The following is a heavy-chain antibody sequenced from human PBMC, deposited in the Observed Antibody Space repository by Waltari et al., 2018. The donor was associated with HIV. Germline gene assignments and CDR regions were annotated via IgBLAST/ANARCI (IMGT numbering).Heavy chain of an antibody. Sequence: LVESGGGLVKPGGSLELSCEASGFTLKHAWMSWVRQWPGGGLEGVGHIKSKGDGGSIDYGVAVKGRFTNLRNNSKTTCYLLMNSVKTEDTGIYYCSAFIFAAGWFDAWDQGAPVTVSS. CDR1: GFTLKHAW. V-gene: IGHV3-15*01. D-gene: IGHD3-16*01. CDR3: SAFIFAAGWFDA. CDR2: IKSKGDGGSI. J-gene: IGHJ5*02.